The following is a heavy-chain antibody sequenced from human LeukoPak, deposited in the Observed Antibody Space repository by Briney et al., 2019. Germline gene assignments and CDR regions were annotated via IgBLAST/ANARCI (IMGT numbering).Heavy chain of an antibody. J-gene: IGHJ6*02. V-gene: IGHV4-4*07. CDR3: ARDTDIVVVAAAFYYYYGMDV. CDR1: GGSISSYY. CDR2: IYTSGST. Sequence: SETLSLTCTVSGGSISSYYWSWIRQPAGKGLEWIGRIYTSGSTNYNPSLKSRVTMSVDTSKNQFSLKLSSVTAADTAVYYCARDTDIVVVAAAFYYYYGMDVWGQGTTVTVSS. D-gene: IGHD2-2*01.